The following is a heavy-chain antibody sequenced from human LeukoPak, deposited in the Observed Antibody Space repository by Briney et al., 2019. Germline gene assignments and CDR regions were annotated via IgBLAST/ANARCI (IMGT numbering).Heavy chain of an antibody. J-gene: IGHJ6*03. CDR3: ASPMTQYWAYYLDV. V-gene: IGHV4-34*01. Sequence: SETLSLTCAVYGGSFSGYYWSWIRHPPGKGLEWMGAINHRGSTNYNPSLKSRVTILVDMSKNQVSRNVISVTAADTAVYYCASPMTQYWAYYLDVWGKGTTCTVSS. D-gene: IGHD3-22*01. CDR2: INHRGST. CDR1: GGSFSGYY.